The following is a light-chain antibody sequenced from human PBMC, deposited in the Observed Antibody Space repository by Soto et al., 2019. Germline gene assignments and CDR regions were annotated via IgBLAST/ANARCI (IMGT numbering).Light chain of an antibody. J-gene: IGLJ1*01. Sequence: SYELTQPPSVSVAPGQTARITCGGNNVGSKSVHWFQQKPGQAPVLVVYDDRGRPSGIPERFSGSNAGNTATLTISRVEAGDEADYFCQVWDSDSDHYVFGNGTKVTVL. V-gene: IGLV3-21*02. CDR3: QVWDSDSDHYV. CDR2: DDR. CDR1: NVGSKS.